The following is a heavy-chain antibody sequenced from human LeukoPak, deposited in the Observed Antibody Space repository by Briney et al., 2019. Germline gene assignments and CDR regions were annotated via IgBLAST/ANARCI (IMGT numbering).Heavy chain of an antibody. CDR1: GYTFTSYY. J-gene: IGHJ6*03. Sequence: ASVKVSCKASGYTFTSYYMHWVRQAPGQGLEWMGIINPSGGSTSYAQKFQGRVTMTRDMSTSTAFMELSSLRYDDTAIYYCARMYSSSWYDYYNYYYYMDVWGKGTTVTISS. V-gene: IGHV1-46*01. CDR3: ARMYSSSWYDYYNYYYYMDV. CDR2: INPSGGST. D-gene: IGHD6-13*01.